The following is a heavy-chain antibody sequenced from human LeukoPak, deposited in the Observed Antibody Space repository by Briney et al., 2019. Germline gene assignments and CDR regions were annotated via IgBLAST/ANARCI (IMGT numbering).Heavy chain of an antibody. V-gene: IGHV4-4*09. J-gene: IGHJ6*03. CDR1: RFTFNTYA. CDR3: ARLQQLVWGNYYYMDV. CDR2: IYTSGST. Sequence: KTGGSLRLSCAASRFTFNTYAMSWVRQAPGKGLEWIGYIYTSGSTNYNPSLKSRVTISVDTSKNQFSLKLSSVTAADTAVYYCARLQQLVWGNYYYMDVWGKGTTVTVSS. D-gene: IGHD6-13*01.